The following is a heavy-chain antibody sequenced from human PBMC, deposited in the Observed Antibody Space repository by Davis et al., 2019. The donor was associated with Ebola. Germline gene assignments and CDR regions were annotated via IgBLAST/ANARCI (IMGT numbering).Heavy chain of an antibody. CDR2: ISAYNGNT. D-gene: IGHD2-2*01. CDR1: GYTFNNYG. J-gene: IGHJ5*02. CDR3: ARGGRYCSSTSCYEYWFDP. V-gene: IGHV1-18*01. Sequence: ASVKVSCKASGYTFNNYGVSWVRQAPGQGLEWMGWISAYNGNTNYAQKLQGRVTMTTDTSTSTAYMELRSLRSDDTAVYYCARGGRYCSSTSCYEYWFDPWGQGTLVTVSS.